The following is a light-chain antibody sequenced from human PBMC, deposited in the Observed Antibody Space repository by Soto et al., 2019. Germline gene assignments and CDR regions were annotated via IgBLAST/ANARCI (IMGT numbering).Light chain of an antibody. V-gene: IGKV3-15*01. CDR1: QSVSSN. Sequence: EIVMTQSPATLSVSPGERATLSCRASQSVSSNLAWYQQKPGQAPRLLFYGASTRATGIPARFRGSGSGTEFTLTISSLQSEYFAVYYCQQYNNWPYTFGQGTKLEIK. J-gene: IGKJ2*01. CDR3: QQYNNWPYT. CDR2: GAS.